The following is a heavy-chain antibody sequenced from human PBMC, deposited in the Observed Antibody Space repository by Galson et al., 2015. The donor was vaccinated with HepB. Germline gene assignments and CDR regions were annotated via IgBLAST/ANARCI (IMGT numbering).Heavy chain of an antibody. V-gene: IGHV3-53*01. D-gene: IGHD3-22*01. CDR3: ARLKYYYDSSGNYYLDY. J-gene: IGHJ4*02. CDR1: GFTINDNY. CDR2: IFSGGT. Sequence: SLRLSCAASGFTINDNYMTWVRQPLGKELEWLSTIFSGGTNYAESVKGRLTVTRDNSRNTVFLEMNSLTVEDTAIYYCARLKYYYDSSGNYYLDYWGQGALVTVSS.